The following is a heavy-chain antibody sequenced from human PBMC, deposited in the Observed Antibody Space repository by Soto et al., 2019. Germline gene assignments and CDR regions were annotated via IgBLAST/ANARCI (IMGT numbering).Heavy chain of an antibody. V-gene: IGHV2-5*01. CDR2: IYWNDDK. CDR1: GFSLRTSGAS. Sequence: QITLKESGPTLVKPTQTVTLTCSFSGFSLRTSGASVGWIRQPPGKALEWLAFIYWNDDKRYSPSLQTRLTITRDNSKKEVVLTMTNMDPLDTGTYYCAYRVGSRGSFDYWGQGTLVTVSS. CDR3: AYRVGSRGSFDY. D-gene: IGHD6-25*01. J-gene: IGHJ4*02.